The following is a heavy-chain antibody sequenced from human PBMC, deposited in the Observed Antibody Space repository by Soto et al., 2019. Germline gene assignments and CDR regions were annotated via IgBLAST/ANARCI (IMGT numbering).Heavy chain of an antibody. V-gene: IGHV3-21*01. CDR1: GFTFSSYS. CDR3: ARGGGDCSSTSCHQTFYYYYYGMDV. D-gene: IGHD2-2*01. J-gene: IGHJ6*02. Sequence: GGSLRLSCAASGFTFSSYSMNWVRQAPGKGLEWVSSISSSSSYIYYADSVKGRFTIPRDNAKNSLYLQMNSLRAEDTAVYYCARGGGDCSSTSCHQTFYYYYYGMDVWGQGTTVTVSS. CDR2: ISSSSSYI.